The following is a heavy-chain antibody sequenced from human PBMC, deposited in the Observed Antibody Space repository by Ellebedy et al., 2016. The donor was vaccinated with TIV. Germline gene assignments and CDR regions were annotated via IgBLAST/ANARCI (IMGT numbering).Heavy chain of an antibody. CDR2: IESKTAGGTI. CDR3: TTEVIWFGEFGDDY. D-gene: IGHD3-10*01. CDR1: GFTFSSYS. Sequence: GESLKISCAASGFTFSSYSMNWVRQAPGKGLEWVGRIESKTAGGTILYAAPVKGRFTISRDDSKNAVYLQMDGLKTEDTAVYYCTTEVIWFGEFGDDYWGQGTLVTVSS. V-gene: IGHV3-15*04. J-gene: IGHJ4*02.